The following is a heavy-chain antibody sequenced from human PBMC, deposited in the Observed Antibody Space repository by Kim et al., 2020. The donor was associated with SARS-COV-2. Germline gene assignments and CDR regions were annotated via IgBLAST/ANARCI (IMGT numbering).Heavy chain of an antibody. J-gene: IGHJ4*01. CDR3: AKDIRKRGFGELFFDY. CDR2: ISWNSGSI. V-gene: IGHV3-9*01. Sequence: GGSLRLSCAASGFTFDDYAMHWVRQAPGKGLEWVSGISWNSGSIGYADSVKGRFTISRDNAKNSLYLQMNSLRAEDTALYYCAKDIRKRGFGELFFDYWG. CDR1: GFTFDDYA. D-gene: IGHD3-10*01.